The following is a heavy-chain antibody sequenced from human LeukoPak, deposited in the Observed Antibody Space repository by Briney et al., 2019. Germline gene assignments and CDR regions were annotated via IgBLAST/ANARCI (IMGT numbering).Heavy chain of an antibody. D-gene: IGHD1-26*01. CDR3: ARYPMDGNFDY. CDR1: GFTFSNAW. J-gene: IGHJ4*02. Sequence: GGSLRLSCAASGFTFSNAWMSWIRQAPGKGLEWVSYISSSGSTIYYADSVKGRFTISRDNAKNSLYLQMNSLRAEDTAVYYCARYPMDGNFDYWGQGTLVTVSS. V-gene: IGHV3-11*01. CDR2: ISSSGSTI.